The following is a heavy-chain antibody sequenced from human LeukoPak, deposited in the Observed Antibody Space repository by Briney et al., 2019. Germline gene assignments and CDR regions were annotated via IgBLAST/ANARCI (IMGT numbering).Heavy chain of an antibody. CDR1: GGSISIYY. CDR3: AKSNGYGLIDI. J-gene: IGHJ3*02. D-gene: IGHD3-10*01. Sequence: KSSETLSLTCTVSGGSISIYYWNWIRQPAGKGLEWIGRIYTSGSTKYNPSLKSRVTMSVDTSKNQFSLELSSVTAADTAVYYCAKSNGYGLIDIWGQGTMVTVSS. CDR2: IYTSGST. V-gene: IGHV4-4*07.